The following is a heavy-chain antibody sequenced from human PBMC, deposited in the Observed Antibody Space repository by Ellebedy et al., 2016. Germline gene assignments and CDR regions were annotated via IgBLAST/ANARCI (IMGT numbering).Heavy chain of an antibody. CDR2: IKQDGSEK. V-gene: IGHV3-7*01. Sequence: GGSLRLXXAASGGIFSGTSMNWVRQAPGKGLEWVANIKQDGSEKNYVDSVKGRFTISRDNAKNSLYLQMNSLRAEDTAVYYCARDSRSLPYWGQGTLVTVSS. CDR1: GGIFSGTS. J-gene: IGHJ4*02. D-gene: IGHD6-13*01. CDR3: ARDSRSLPY.